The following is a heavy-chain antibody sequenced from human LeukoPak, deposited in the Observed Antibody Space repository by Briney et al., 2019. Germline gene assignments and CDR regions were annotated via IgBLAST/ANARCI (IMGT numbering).Heavy chain of an antibody. CDR3: AGAAEINWFDP. D-gene: IGHD6-13*01. Sequence: SEALSLTCTVSGGSFSSYYWSWIRQPPGKGLEWIGYIYYSGSTDYNPSLKSRVTISVETSKNQFSLNLSSVTAADTAVYYCAGAAEINWFDPWGQGTLVTVSS. CDR2: IYYSGST. V-gene: IGHV4-59*01. CDR1: GGSFSSYY. J-gene: IGHJ5*02.